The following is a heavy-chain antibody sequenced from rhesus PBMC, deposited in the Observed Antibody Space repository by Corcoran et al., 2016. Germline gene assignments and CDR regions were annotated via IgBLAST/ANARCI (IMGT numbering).Heavy chain of an antibody. Sequence: EVQLAESGGGLVQPGGSLRLSCAASGFTFSDHYLDWVRQAPGKGREWVGRIKNKANGYTTENAGSLKGRFTISRDDSKNTLYLQMSSLKTEDTAVYYCTRARGAYHSGYYDYWGQGVLVAVSS. CDR1: GFTFSDHY. D-gene: IGHD3-28*01. J-gene: IGHJ4*01. CDR3: TRARGAYHSGYYDY. CDR2: IKNKANGYTT. V-gene: IGHV3-38*01.